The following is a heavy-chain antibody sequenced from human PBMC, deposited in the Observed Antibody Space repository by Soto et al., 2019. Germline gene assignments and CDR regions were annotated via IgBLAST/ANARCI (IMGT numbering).Heavy chain of an antibody. J-gene: IGHJ3*01. CDR3: ANIGAFLVIARGDFDL. CDR1: EFSFSGYS. CDR2: ISSSGNYI. D-gene: IGHD2-21*01. Sequence: EVQLVESGGGLVKPGGSLRLSCAGSEFSFSGYSMNWVRQAPGKGLEWVSAISSSGNYIYYADSVTGRFTISRDNAKNTAKMQLNSQRTEVRAVYNGANIGAFLVIARGDFDLWGQGTMVTVSS. V-gene: IGHV3-21*01.